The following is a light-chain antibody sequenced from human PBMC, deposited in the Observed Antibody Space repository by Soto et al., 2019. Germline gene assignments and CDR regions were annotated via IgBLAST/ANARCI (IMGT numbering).Light chain of an antibody. CDR3: HQYNGHSTWT. CDR2: AAC. J-gene: IGKJ1*01. V-gene: IGKV1-39*01. Sequence: TPSPSDLAASSVDIVTITYQESQSIRSYLNGYQQKTGKAPKLLIYAACCLQSGGPSRFSGSGCGRDFPLTISSLQPAEVATYYCHQYNGHSTWTFGQGTKVDIK. CDR1: QSIRSY.